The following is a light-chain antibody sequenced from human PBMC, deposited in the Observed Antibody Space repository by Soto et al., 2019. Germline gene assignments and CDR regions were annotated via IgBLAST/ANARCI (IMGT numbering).Light chain of an antibody. J-gene: IGKJ5*01. CDR1: QSVTSNY. Sequence: EMVLTQSPGTLSLSPGERATLSCRASQSVTSNYIAWYQQKPGQAPRLLIYGASSRATGIPDRFSGSGSGTDFSLTISSLEPEDFAVYYCQQRSNWPRITFGQGTRLEIK. CDR2: GAS. V-gene: IGKV3D-20*02. CDR3: QQRSNWPRIT.